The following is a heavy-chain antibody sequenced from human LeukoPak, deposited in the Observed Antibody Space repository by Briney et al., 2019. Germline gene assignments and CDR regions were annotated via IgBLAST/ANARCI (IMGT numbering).Heavy chain of an antibody. D-gene: IGHD1-20*01. V-gene: IGHV1-18*01. CDR3: ARDLRRDSWNSQAVLDY. CDR1: GYTFTSYG. CDR2: ISAYNSNT. J-gene: IGHJ4*02. Sequence: GASVKVSCKASGYTFTSYGISWVQQAPGQGLEWMGWISAYNSNTNYAQKKLQGRVTMTTDTSTSTAYMELRSLRSDDTAVYYCARDLRRDSWNSQAVLDYWGQGTLVTVSS.